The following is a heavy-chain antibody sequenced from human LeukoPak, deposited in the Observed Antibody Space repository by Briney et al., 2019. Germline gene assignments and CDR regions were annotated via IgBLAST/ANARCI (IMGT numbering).Heavy chain of an antibody. Sequence: AGRSLRLSCAASGFTFSSYAMHWVRQAPGKGLEWVAVISYDGSNKYYADSVKGRFTISRDNSKNTLYLQMNSLRAEDTAVYYCASAFYDISRWGQGTLVTVSS. D-gene: IGHD3-9*01. CDR2: ISYDGSNK. V-gene: IGHV3-30-3*01. J-gene: IGHJ4*02. CDR1: GFTFSSYA. CDR3: ASAFYDISR.